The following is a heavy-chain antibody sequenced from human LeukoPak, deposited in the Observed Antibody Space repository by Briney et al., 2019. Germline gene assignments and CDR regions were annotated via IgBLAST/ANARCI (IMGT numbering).Heavy chain of an antibody. D-gene: IGHD3-9*01. CDR1: DFTFSSHV. CDR2: ISESGDFT. J-gene: IGHJ4*02. Sequence: GGSLRLSCAASDFTFSSHVTSWVRQAPGKGMEWVSSISESGDFTYYEGSVKGRFTISRDNSKNTLYLQMNSLRAEDTAIYYCARRDGDYNPYYIDSWGQGTLVTVSS. CDR3: ARRDGDYNPYYIDS. V-gene: IGHV3-23*01.